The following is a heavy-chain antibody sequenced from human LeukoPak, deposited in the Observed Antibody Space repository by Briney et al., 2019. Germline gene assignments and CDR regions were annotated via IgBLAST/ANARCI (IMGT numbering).Heavy chain of an antibody. CDR1: GFTVSSNY. CDR2: IYSGGST. CDR3: ARGSITIFGVVTPLDY. V-gene: IGHV3-53*01. Sequence: GGSLRLSCAASGFTVSSNYMSWVRQAPGKGLEWVSVIYSGGSTYYADSVKGRFTISRDNSKNTLYLQMNSLRAEDTAVYYCARGSITIFGVVTPLDYWGQGTQVTVSS. J-gene: IGHJ4*02. D-gene: IGHD3-3*01.